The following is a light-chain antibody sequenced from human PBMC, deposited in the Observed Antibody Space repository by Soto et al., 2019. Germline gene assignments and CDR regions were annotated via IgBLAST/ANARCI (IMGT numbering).Light chain of an antibody. Sequence: AVLTQEPSLTVSPGGTVTLTCGSSTGAVTSGHYPYWFQQKPGQAPRTLIYDTSNKHSWTPARFSGFLLGGKAALTLSGAQPEDEAEYYCLLSYSGARPYVFG. CDR1: TGAVTSGHY. CDR2: DTS. V-gene: IGLV7-46*01. J-gene: IGLJ1*01. CDR3: LLSYSGARPYV.